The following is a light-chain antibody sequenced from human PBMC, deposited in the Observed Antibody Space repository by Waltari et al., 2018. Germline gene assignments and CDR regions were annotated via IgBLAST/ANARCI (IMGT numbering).Light chain of an antibody. Sequence: QLILTQSPSASASLGASVKLTCTLTTEDSNYDIAWPQHQPGRGPRYLMKVRSDGRHTKGDGIPDRFSGSSSGTERYLTISGLQSEDEADYYCQTWGSGVVFGGGTRLTVL. CDR1: TEDSNYD. J-gene: IGLJ2*01. CDR3: QTWGSGVV. CDR2: VRSDGRH. V-gene: IGLV4-69*01.